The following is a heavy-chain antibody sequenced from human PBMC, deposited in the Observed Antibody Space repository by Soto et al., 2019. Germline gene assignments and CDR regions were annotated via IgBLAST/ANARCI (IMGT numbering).Heavy chain of an antibody. J-gene: IGHJ4*02. V-gene: IGHV3-7*01. Sequence: PGGSLRLSCAASGFTLSSYWMSWVRQAPGKGLEWVANINQDGSEKDYVDSVKGRLTISRDNAKNSLYLQMNSLRAEDTAVYYCTRDTAGLDFWGQGTLVTVSS. CDR3: TRDTAGLDF. CDR2: INQDGSEK. D-gene: IGHD4-17*01. CDR1: GFTLSSYW.